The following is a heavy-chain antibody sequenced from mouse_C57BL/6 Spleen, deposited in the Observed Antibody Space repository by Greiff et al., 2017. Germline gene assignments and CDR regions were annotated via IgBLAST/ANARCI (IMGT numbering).Heavy chain of an antibody. J-gene: IGHJ1*03. D-gene: IGHD1-1*02. V-gene: IGHV1-82*01. CDR1: GYAFSSSW. CDR3: ARGGNYRYFDV. CDR2: IYPGDGDT. Sequence: VQRVESGPELVKPGASVKISCKASGYAFSSSWMNWVKQRPGKGLEWIGRIYPGDGDTNYNGKFKGKATLTADKSSSTAYMQLSSLTSEDSAVYFCARGGNYRYFDVWGTGTTVTVSS.